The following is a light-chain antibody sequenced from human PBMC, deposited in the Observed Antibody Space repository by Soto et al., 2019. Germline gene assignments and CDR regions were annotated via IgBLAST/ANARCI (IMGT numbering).Light chain of an antibody. Sequence: EIVLTQSPATLSLSPGERATLYCGASQRVSGVFPAWYQQKPGLAPRLILYDTPFRATGIPDRFSVSGSGTDFTFTISRLDPEDFAVYYCQQYGSSPSFGQGTKLDIK. J-gene: IGKJ1*01. CDR3: QQYGSSPS. CDR1: QRVSGVF. V-gene: IGKV3D-20*01. CDR2: DTP.